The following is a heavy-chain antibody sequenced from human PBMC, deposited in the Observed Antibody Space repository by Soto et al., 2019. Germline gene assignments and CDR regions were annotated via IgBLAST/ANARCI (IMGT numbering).Heavy chain of an antibody. Sequence: ASGFTFSDHYMTWIRQAPGKGLEWLSYISTSSXYTNYXXSVKGRFTISRDNAMKSLYLQMNSLRAEDTAVYYCARLRLTGYFDYWGQGTLVTVSS. CDR3: ARLRLTGYFDY. CDR2: ISTSSXYT. V-gene: IGHV3-11*03. J-gene: IGHJ4*02. CDR1: GFTFSDHY.